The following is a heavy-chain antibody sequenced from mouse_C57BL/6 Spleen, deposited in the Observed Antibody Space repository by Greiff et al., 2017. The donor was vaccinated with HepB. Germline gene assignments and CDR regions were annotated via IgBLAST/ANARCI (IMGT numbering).Heavy chain of an antibody. CDR1: GFTFSDYY. CDR3: ARQKEGRGFAY. Sequence: EVQGVESGGGLVQPGGSLKLSCAASGFTFSDYYMYWVRQTPEKRLEWVAYISNGGGSTYYPDTVKGRFTISRDNAKNTLYLQMSRLKSEDTAMYYCARQKEGRGFAYWGQGTLVTVSA. V-gene: IGHV5-12*01. CDR2: ISNGGGST. J-gene: IGHJ3*01. D-gene: IGHD3-3*01.